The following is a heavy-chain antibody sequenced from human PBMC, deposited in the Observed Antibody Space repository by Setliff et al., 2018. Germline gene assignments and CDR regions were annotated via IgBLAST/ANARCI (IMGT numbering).Heavy chain of an antibody. D-gene: IGHD6-19*01. CDR2: IIPILGTT. CDR3: ASALIRRVAVAGKSQFDY. Sequence: ASVKVSCKVSGYTLTELSMHWVRQAPGKGLEWMGGIIPILGTTDYAQNFQGRVTITTDESTSSAYLEMSNLRSEDTAVYYCASALIRRVAVAGKSQFDYWGQGTLVTVSS. CDR1: GYTLTELS. J-gene: IGHJ4*01. V-gene: IGHV1-69*05.